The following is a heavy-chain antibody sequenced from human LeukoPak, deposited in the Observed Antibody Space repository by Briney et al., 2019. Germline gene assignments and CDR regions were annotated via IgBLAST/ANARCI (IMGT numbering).Heavy chain of an antibody. V-gene: IGHV3-23*01. D-gene: IGHD4-23*01. CDR2: ISDSGVTT. Sequence: GGSLRLSCAASGFTFSSYAMSWVRQAPGKGLEWVSAISDSGVTTYYADSVKGRFTISRDNSKSTLYLQMNSLRAEDTAVYYCAKENTTVITPGIDYWGQGTLVTVSS. CDR1: GFTFSSYA. J-gene: IGHJ4*02. CDR3: AKENTTVITPGIDY.